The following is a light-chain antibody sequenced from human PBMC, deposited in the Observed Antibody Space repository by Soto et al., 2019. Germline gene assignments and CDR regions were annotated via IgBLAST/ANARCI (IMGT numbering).Light chain of an antibody. CDR1: QSVSSSY. J-gene: IGKJ2*01. CDR2: GAS. V-gene: IGKV3-20*01. Sequence: EIVLTQSPGTLSLSPGERATLSCRASQSVSSSYLAWYQQKPGQAPRLLIYGASSRATGIPDRFSGSGYGTDFTLNINRLEPEDFAVYFCQQYGSSSVTFGQGTKLEIK. CDR3: QQYGSSSVT.